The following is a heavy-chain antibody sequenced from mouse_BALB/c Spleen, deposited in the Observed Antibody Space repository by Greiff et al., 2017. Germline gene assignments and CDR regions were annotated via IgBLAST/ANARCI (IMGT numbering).Heavy chain of an antibody. D-gene: IGHD2-4*01. CDR2: ISDGGTYT. J-gene: IGHJ2*01. V-gene: IGHV5-4*02. Sequence: VLLVESGGGLVKPGGSLKLSCAASGFTFSDYYMYWVRQTPEKRLEWVATISDGGTYTYYPDSVKGRFTISRDNAKNNLYLQMSSLKSEDTAMYYCARDLGLRRGFDYWGQGTTLTVSA. CDR3: ARDLGLRRGFDY. CDR1: GFTFSDYY.